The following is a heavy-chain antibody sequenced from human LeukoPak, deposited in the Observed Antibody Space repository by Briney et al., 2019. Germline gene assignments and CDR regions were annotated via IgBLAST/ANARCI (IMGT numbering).Heavy chain of an antibody. V-gene: IGHV3-23*01. CDR3: AKRPSSSTTGSASAFDI. CDR2: ISDGGGTT. Sequence: GGSLRLSCAASGFTFSSHAMSWVRQAPGKGLEWVSAISDGGGTTFYADSVKGRFAITRDNSKNTLFLQMNSLRAEDTALYYCAKRPSSSTTGSASAFDIWGQGTMVTVSS. D-gene: IGHD2-2*01. CDR1: GFTFSSHA. J-gene: IGHJ3*02.